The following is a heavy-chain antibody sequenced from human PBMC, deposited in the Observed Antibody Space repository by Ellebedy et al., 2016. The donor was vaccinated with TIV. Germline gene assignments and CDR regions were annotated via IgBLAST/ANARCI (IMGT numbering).Heavy chain of an antibody. J-gene: IGHJ6*02. D-gene: IGHD1-26*01. CDR2: IYYSGST. Sequence: MPAETLSLTCTVSGCTISSGGYYWSWIGQHPGKGLEWIGYIYYSGSTYYNPSLKSQVTISVDTSKNQFSLKLSSVTAADTAVYYCAKDHSGGSPLDVWGQGTTVTVSS. CDR3: AKDHSGGSPLDV. CDR1: GCTISSGGYY. V-gene: IGHV4-31*01.